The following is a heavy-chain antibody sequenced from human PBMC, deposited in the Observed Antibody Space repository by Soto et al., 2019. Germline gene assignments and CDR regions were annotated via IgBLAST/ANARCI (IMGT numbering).Heavy chain of an antibody. CDR1: GFTFSTYS. D-gene: IGHD2-2*02. J-gene: IGHJ6*02. V-gene: IGHV3-21*01. CDR2: ISSRSDI. CDR3: AREYTAWPLAYGLDV. Sequence: KAGGSLRLSCVGSGFTFSTYSINWVRQAPGKGLEWVSSISSRSDIYYADSVKGRFTISRDNAKNSVSLRMNSLRAEDTAVYYCAREYTAWPLAYGLDVWGQGTTVTVSS.